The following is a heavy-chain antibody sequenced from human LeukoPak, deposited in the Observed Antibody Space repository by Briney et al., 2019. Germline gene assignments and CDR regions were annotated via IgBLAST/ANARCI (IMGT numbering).Heavy chain of an antibody. D-gene: IGHD5-12*01. CDR2: IYYSGST. CDR3: ARDDSGYPFNY. CDR1: GGSISSSSYY. V-gene: IGHV4-39*07. J-gene: IGHJ4*02. Sequence: SETLSLTCTVSGGSISSSSYYWGWIRQPPGKGLEWIGSIYYSGSTYYNPSLKSRVTISVDTSKNQFSLKLSSVTAADTAVYYCARDDSGYPFNYWGQGTLVTVSS.